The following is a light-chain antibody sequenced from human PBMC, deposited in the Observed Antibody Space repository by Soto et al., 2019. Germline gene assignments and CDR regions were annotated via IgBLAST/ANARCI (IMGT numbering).Light chain of an antibody. CDR3: SSYSTTSTMYV. V-gene: IGLV2-14*03. J-gene: IGLJ1*01. CDR1: SSDVGGYNF. Sequence: QSALTQPASVSGSPGQSITISCTGTSSDVGGYNFVSWYQQHPGKAPKLIIYDVNHRPSGVSHRFSGSKSGDTASLTISGLRADDEADYYCSSYSTTSTMYVFGAGTKLTVL. CDR2: DVN.